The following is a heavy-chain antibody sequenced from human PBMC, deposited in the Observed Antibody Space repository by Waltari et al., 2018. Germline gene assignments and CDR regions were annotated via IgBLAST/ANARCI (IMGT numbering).Heavy chain of an antibody. CDR3: ARGGIAPGFDP. V-gene: IGHV3-21*01. Sequence: EVQLVESGGGLVKPGGSLRLSCAASGFTFSSYSMNWVRQSPGKGLELFSAISTISSYIDYADSVKCRFTIPRDNAKNPLYLQMNSLRAEDTAVYYCARGGIAPGFDPWGQGTLVTVSS. D-gene: IGHD2-15*01. CDR2: ISTISSYI. J-gene: IGHJ5*02. CDR1: GFTFSSYS.